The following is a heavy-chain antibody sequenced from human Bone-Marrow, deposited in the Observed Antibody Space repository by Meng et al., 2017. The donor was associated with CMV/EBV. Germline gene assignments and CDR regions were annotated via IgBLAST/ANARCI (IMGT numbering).Heavy chain of an antibody. Sequence: ASVKVSCKASGYMFSHFGIAWVRQAPGQGLESIGWTSAYNTDTNYAPSLQGRVTVTADTSTSTAYMELRSRRSDDTDVYYCARDQRFLEWSFDYWGHGTRVTVSS. CDR2: TSAYNTDT. D-gene: IGHD3-3*01. CDR3: ARDQRFLEWSFDY. V-gene: IGHV1-18*01. J-gene: IGHJ4*01. CDR1: GYMFSHFG.